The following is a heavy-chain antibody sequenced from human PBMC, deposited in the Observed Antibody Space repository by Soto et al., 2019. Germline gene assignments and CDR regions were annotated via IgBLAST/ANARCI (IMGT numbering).Heavy chain of an antibody. CDR3: ARVGRGFGEIDY. V-gene: IGHV4-59*01. CDR2: IYYSGST. J-gene: IGHJ4*02. Sequence: PSETLSLTCTVSGGSISSYYWSWIRQPPGKGLEWIGYIYYSGSTNYNPSLKSRVTISVDTSKNQFSLKLSSVTAADTAVYYCARVGRGFGEIDYWGQGTLVTVSS. CDR1: GGSISSYY. D-gene: IGHD3-10*01.